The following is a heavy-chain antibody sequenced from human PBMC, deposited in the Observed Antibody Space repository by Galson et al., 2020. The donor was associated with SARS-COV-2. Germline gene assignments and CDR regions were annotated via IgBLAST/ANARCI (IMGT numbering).Heavy chain of an antibody. J-gene: IGHJ4*02. CDR3: ARGSGYSSGWPPFED. D-gene: IGHD6-19*01. CDR2: INAGNGDT. V-gene: IGHV1-3*01. CDR1: GYSFTFYA. Sequence: ASVKVSCKASGYSFTFYAMHWVRQAPGQRLEWMEWINAGNGDTKYSQKFQGRVTITSDTSASTAYMDLSSLASEDTAVYYCARGSGYSSGWPPFEDWGQGTLVTVSS.